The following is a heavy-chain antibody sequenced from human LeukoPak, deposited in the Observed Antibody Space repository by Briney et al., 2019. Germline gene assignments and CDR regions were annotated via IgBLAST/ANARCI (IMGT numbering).Heavy chain of an antibody. D-gene: IGHD3/OR15-3a*01. V-gene: IGHV5-51*01. CDR1: RYSFTSYW. Sequence: GESLKISCKGSRYSFTSYWIGWVRQMPGKGLEWTGIIYPGNSDTRYSPSFQGQVTISADKSISTAYLQWSSLKASDTAMYYCARRSDLSLDYWGQGTLVTVSS. CDR2: IYPGNSDT. J-gene: IGHJ4*02. CDR3: ARRSDLSLDY.